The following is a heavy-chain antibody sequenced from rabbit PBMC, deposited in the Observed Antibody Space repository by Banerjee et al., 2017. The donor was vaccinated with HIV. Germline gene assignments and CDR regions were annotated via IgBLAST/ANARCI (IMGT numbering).Heavy chain of an antibody. CDR2: IDYSSNK. J-gene: IGHJ4*01. D-gene: IGHD1-1*01. CDR3: ARFFPPNSAYYDL. V-gene: IGHV1S43*01. Sequence: QEQLVESGGGLVQPGGSLKLSCKASGIDFSSYWMCWVRQAPGKGLEWIGCIDYSSNKWYASWLNGRFTISRSTSLNTVDLKVTSLTGADTATYFCARFFPPNSAYYDLWGPGTLVTVS. CDR1: GIDFSSYW.